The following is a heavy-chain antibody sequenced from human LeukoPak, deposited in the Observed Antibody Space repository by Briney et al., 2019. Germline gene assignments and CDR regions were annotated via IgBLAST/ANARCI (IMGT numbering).Heavy chain of an antibody. CDR1: GFTFSSYG. D-gene: IGHD3-22*01. CDR3: ARGFYYDSSGYYVYYFDY. Sequence: GGSLRLSCAASGFTFSSYGMHWVRQAPGKGLEWVAVIWYDGSNKYYADSVKGRFTISRDNSKNTLYLQMNSLGAEDTAVYYCARGFYYDSSGYYVYYFDYWGQGTLVTVSS. V-gene: IGHV3-33*01. J-gene: IGHJ4*02. CDR2: IWYDGSNK.